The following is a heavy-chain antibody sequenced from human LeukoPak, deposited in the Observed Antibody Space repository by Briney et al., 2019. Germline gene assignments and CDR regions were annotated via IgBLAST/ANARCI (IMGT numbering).Heavy chain of an antibody. CDR3: ARDENSGYAFFGVNDY. CDR2: ISSSSSYI. Sequence: GGSLRLSCAASGSTFSSYSMNWVRQAPGKGLEWVSSISSSSSYIYYADSVKGRFTISRDNAKNSLYLQMNSLRAEDTAVYYCARDENSGYAFFGVNDYWGQGTLVTVSS. CDR1: GSTFSSYS. J-gene: IGHJ4*02. D-gene: IGHD5-12*01. V-gene: IGHV3-21*01.